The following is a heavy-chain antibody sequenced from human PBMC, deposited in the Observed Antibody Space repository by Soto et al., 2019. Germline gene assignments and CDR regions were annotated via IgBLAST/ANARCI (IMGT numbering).Heavy chain of an antibody. D-gene: IGHD3-10*01. Sequence: PXGSLRLSCSASGVTFSGSAMHWVRQASGKGLDWVGRIISKANSYATAYAASVKGRFTISRDDSKNTAYLQMNSLKTEDTAVYYCTRLSRGRYGSGSYYYYYYGMDVWGQGTTVTVSS. CDR1: GVTFSGSA. J-gene: IGHJ6*02. CDR3: TRLSRGRYGSGSYYYYYYGMDV. V-gene: IGHV3-73*01. CDR2: IISKANSYAT.